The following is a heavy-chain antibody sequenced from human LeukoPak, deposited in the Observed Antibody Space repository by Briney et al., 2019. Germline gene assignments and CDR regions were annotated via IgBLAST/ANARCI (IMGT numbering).Heavy chain of an antibody. Sequence: GGSLRLSCAASGFTFSSYAMSWVRQAPGKGLEWVSAISSSGGSTYYADSVKGWFTISRDNSKNTLYLQMNSLRAEDTAVYYCAKGYYDFWSGYYPNFDYWGQGTLVTVSS. CDR3: AKGYYDFWSGYYPNFDY. V-gene: IGHV3-23*01. CDR2: ISSSGGST. D-gene: IGHD3-3*01. CDR1: GFTFSSYA. J-gene: IGHJ4*02.